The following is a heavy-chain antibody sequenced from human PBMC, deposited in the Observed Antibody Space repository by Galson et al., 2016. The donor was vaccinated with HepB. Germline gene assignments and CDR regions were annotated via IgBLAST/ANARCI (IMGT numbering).Heavy chain of an antibody. CDR1: GFTFSNYA. CDR3: AREQWLIIRDHGGFDS. V-gene: IGHV3-7*01. CDR2: IKQDGSEK. Sequence: SLRLSCAASGFTFSNYAMNWVRQAPGKGLEWVANIKQDGSEKYYVDSVKGRFTISRDNAKNSLYLQMNSLRAEDTAVYYCAREQWLIIRDHGGFDSWGQGTLVTVSS. D-gene: IGHD6-19*01. J-gene: IGHJ4*02.